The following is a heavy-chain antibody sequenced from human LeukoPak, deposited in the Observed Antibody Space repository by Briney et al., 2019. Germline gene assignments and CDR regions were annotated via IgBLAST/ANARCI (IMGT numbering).Heavy chain of an antibody. D-gene: IGHD1-14*01. CDR3: ATDGNRGYFDY. CDR2: INPNSGDT. Sequence: ASVKVSCKASGYTFSGYYMHWVRQAPGQGLEWMGWINPNSGDTNYAQKFQGRVTMTRDTSISTAYMDLSRLTSDDTAVYYCATDGNRGYFDYWGQGTLVTVSS. V-gene: IGHV1-2*02. CDR1: GYTFSGYY. J-gene: IGHJ4*02.